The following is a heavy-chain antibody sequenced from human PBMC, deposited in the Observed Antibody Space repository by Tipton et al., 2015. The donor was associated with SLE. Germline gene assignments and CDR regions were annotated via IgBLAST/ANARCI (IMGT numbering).Heavy chain of an antibody. V-gene: IGHV4-59*12. CDR3: ARKKGAIAAFDY. Sequence: TLSLTCTVSGASISSYYWSWIRQPPGKGLEWIGYIYHSGSTYYNPSLKSRVTISVDRSKNQFSLKLSSVTAADTAVYYCARKKGAIAAFDYWGQGTLVTVSS. CDR1: GASISSYY. J-gene: IGHJ4*02. D-gene: IGHD1-26*01. CDR2: IYHSGST.